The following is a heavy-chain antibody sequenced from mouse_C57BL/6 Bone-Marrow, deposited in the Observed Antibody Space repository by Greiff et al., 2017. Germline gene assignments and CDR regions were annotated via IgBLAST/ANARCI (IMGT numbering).Heavy chain of an antibody. J-gene: IGHJ3*01. CDR2: IYPRSGNT. Sequence: QVQLQQSGAELARPGASVKLSCKASGYTFTSYGISWVKQRTGQGLEWIGEIYPRSGNTYYNEKFKGKATLTADKSSSTAYMELRSLTSEDSAVYFCARGNYYGSSYVGWFAYWGQGTLVTVSA. CDR1: GYTFTSYG. D-gene: IGHD1-1*01. CDR3: ARGNYYGSSYVGWFAY. V-gene: IGHV1-81*01.